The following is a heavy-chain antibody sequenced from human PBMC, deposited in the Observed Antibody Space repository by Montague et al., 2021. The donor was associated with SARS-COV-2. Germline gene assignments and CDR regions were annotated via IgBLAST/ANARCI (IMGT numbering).Heavy chain of an antibody. V-gene: IGHV4-59*01. CDR3: ARGDYYDSTGYYDY. CDR1: GGSISSYY. CDR2: IYYSGST. Sequence: SETLSLTCTVSGGSISSYYWSWIRQPPGKGLEWIGYIYYSGSTNYNPSLKSRVTISVDTSKNQFSQKVRSVTAADTAVYYCARGDYYDSTGYYDYWGQGTLVTVSS. D-gene: IGHD3-22*01. J-gene: IGHJ4*01.